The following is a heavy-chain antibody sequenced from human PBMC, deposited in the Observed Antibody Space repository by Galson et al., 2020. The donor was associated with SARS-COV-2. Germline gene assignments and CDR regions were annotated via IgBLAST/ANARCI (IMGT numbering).Heavy chain of an antibody. CDR2: ISASGGNT. D-gene: IGHD2-8*02. V-gene: IGHV3-23*01. CDR3: AKVVNGESWWYYFDY. Sequence: GESLKISCAASGFIFSNSAMSWVRQAPGKGLEWVSAISASGGNTYYPDSVKGRFTISRDNSKNTLYLQMNSLRAEDTAIYYCAKVVNGESWWYYFDYWGQGTLVTVSS. CDR1: GFIFSNSA. J-gene: IGHJ4*02.